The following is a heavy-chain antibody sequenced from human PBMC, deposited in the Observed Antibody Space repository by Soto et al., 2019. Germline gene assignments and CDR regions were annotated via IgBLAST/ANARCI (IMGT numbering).Heavy chain of an antibody. J-gene: IGHJ4*02. CDR2: IYYSGST. CDR3: ARSSDGYSHGGFDY. CDR1: GGSVSSGSYY. Sequence: SETLSLTCTVSGGSVSSGSYYWSWIRQPPGKGLEWIGYIYYSGSTNYNPSLKSRVTISVDTSKNQFSLKLSSVTAADTAVYYCARSSDGYSHGGFDYWGQGTLVTVSS. V-gene: IGHV4-61*01. D-gene: IGHD5-18*01.